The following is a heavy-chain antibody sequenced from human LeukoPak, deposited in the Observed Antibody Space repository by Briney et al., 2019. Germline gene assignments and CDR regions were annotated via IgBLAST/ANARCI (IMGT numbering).Heavy chain of an antibody. J-gene: IGHJ4*02. Sequence: GGSLRLSCAASGFTFSTYWMSWVRQAPGKGLEWVANIKQDGSEKYYVDSVKGRFTISRDNAKNSLYLQMNSLRAEDTAVYYCAKASPYPSMIAVAGRARPPAGYFDYWGQGTLVTVSS. V-gene: IGHV3-7*01. CDR3: AKASPYPSMIAVAGRARPPAGYFDY. CDR2: IKQDGSEK. D-gene: IGHD6-19*01. CDR1: GFTFSTYW.